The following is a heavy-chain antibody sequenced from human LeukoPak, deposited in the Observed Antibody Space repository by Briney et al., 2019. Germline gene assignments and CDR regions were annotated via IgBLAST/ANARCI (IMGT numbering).Heavy chain of an antibody. V-gene: IGHV4-61*02. CDR3: AREGASSSWPEATLHWYFDL. D-gene: IGHD6-13*01. CDR2: IYTSGST. J-gene: IGHJ2*01. CDR1: GGSISSGSYY. Sequence: SETLSLTCTVSGGSISSGSYYWSWIRQPAGKGLEWIGRIYTSGSTNYNPSLKSRVTITVDTSKNQFSLKLSSVTAADTAVYYCAREGASSSWPEATLHWYFDLWGRGTLVTVSS.